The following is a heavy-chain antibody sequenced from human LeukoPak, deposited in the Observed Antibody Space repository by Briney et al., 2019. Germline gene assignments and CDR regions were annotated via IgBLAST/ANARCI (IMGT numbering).Heavy chain of an antibody. J-gene: IGHJ5*02. CDR1: GGSISSGGYY. CDR2: IYYSGST. Sequence: SETLSLTCTVSGGSISSGGYYWSWIRQHPGKGLEWIGYIYYSGSTYSNPSLKSRVTILVDTPKNQFSLNLSSVTAADTAVYYCARYCSSTNCYKGGFDPWGQGTLVTVSS. V-gene: IGHV4-31*03. CDR3: ARYCSSTNCYKGGFDP. D-gene: IGHD2-2*02.